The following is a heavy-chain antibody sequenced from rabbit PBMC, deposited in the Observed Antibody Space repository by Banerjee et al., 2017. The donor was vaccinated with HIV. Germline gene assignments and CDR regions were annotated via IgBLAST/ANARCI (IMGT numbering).Heavy chain of an antibody. CDR1: GFDFSSNA. CDR2: IDTSSGST. J-gene: IGHJ4*01. Sequence: QEQLVEYGGDLVQPEGSLTLTCKASGFDFSSNAMCWVRQAPGKGLEWIACIDTSSGSTYYANWAKGRFTISETTSTTVTLQMTSLTAADTATYFCARGITRYAGYGVATALDYFNLWGQGTLVTVS. V-gene: IGHV1S45*01. CDR3: ARGITRYAGYGVATALDYFNL. D-gene: IGHD7-1*01.